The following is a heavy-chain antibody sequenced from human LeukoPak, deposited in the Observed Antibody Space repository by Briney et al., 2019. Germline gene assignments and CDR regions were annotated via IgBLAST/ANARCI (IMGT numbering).Heavy chain of an antibody. V-gene: IGHV4-4*07. CDR1: GGSISSYY. CDR2: IYTSGSA. J-gene: IGHJ4*02. Sequence: PSETLSLACTVSGGSISSYYWSWIRQPAGKGLEWIGRIYTSGSANYNPSLKSRVTMSVDTSKNQFSLKLSSVTAADTAVYYCAGYDFWSGSDYWGQGTLVTVSS. D-gene: IGHD3-3*01. CDR3: AGYDFWSGSDY.